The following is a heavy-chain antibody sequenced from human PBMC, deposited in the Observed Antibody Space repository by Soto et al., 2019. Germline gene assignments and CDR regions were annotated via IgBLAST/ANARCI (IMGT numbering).Heavy chain of an antibody. D-gene: IGHD3-3*01. CDR3: VRSSPDFWSGYRGGDYSYYYMDV. CDR2: ISSNGGST. V-gene: IGHV3-64*01. Sequence: GSLRLSCAASGFTFSKYAMHWVRQAPGKGLEYVSVISSNGGSTYYANSVEGRFTISRDNSKNTLYLQMGSLRAEDMAVYYCVRSSPDFWSGYRGGDYSYYYMDVWGKGTTVTVSS. CDR1: GFTFSKYA. J-gene: IGHJ6*03.